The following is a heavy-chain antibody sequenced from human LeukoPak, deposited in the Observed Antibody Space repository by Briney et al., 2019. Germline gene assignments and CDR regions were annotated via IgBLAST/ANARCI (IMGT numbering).Heavy chain of an antibody. CDR1: GFTFDDYA. CDR2: ISWNSGSI. CDR3: AKLPYGDYSGDFDY. V-gene: IGHV3-9*01. J-gene: IGHJ4*02. D-gene: IGHD4-17*01. Sequence: GGSLRLSCAASGFTFDDYAMHWVRQAPGKGLEWVSGISWNSGSIGYADSVKGRFTISRDNAKNSLYLQMNSLRAEDTALYYCAKLPYGDYSGDFDYWGQGTLVTVSS.